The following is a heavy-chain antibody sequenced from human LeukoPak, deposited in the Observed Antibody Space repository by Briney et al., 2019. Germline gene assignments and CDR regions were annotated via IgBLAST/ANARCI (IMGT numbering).Heavy chain of an antibody. D-gene: IGHD4-17*01. CDR2: IQYRGNA. Sequence: SETLSLTCTVSGDSISTYYWTWLRQPPGKGLEGIGYIQYRGNADYNPSLKSRVTISVDTSNNQCSLRLSSVTAADTAMYYCARVGSLTTFDWGQGTLVTVSS. CDR3: ARVGSLTTFD. CDR1: GDSISTYY. V-gene: IGHV4-59*01. J-gene: IGHJ4*02.